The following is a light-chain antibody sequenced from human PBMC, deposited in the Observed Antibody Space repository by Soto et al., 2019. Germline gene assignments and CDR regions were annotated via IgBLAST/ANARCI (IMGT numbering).Light chain of an antibody. CDR3: SSYTTSSTRV. CDR2: DVS. CDR1: SSDVGGYNY. V-gene: IGLV2-14*01. J-gene: IGLJ2*01. Sequence: QSALTQPASVSGSPGQSITMSCTGTSSDVGGYNYVSWYQQHPGKAPKLMIYDVSNRPSGVSNRFSGSKSGNTASLTISGLQAEDEAEYYCSSYTTSSTRVFGGGTKLTVL.